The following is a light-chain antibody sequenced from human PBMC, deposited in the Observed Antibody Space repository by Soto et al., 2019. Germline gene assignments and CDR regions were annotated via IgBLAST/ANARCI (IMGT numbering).Light chain of an antibody. V-gene: IGKV3-20*01. Sequence: EIVLTQSPGTLSLSLGERATLSCRASQSVTTSYLAWYQQKPGQAPRLLIYGASSRATGIPDRFSRSGSGTDLTLTINSLQSEEFAVYYCQQYNDSRRTFGGGTKVDIK. CDR1: QSVTTSY. CDR2: GAS. J-gene: IGKJ4*01. CDR3: QQYNDSRRT.